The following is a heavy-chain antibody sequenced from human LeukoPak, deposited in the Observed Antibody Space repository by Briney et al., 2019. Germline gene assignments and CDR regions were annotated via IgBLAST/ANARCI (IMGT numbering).Heavy chain of an antibody. J-gene: IGHJ4*02. CDR2: ISSSSSYI. D-gene: IGHD3-22*01. CDR3: ARKAWDYYDSSGYDGVHTGIDY. Sequence: PGGSLRLSCAASGFTFSSYSMNWVRQAPGKGLEWVSSISSSSSYIYYADSVKGRFTISRDNAKNSLYLQMNSLRAEDTAVYYCARKAWDYYDSSGYDGVHTGIDYWGQGTLVTVSS. V-gene: IGHV3-21*01. CDR1: GFTFSSYS.